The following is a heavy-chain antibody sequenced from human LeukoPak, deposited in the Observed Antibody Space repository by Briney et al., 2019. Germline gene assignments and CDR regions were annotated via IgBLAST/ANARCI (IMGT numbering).Heavy chain of an antibody. CDR2: INPNIGGT. CDR1: GYTFTDYY. V-gene: IGHV1-2*02. D-gene: IGHD2-2*01. CDR3: PRATSVVVPAADHYYYGLDV. J-gene: IGHJ6*02. Sequence: ASVKVSCKASGYTFTDYYMHWVRQAPGQGLEWIGWINPNIGGTNYAQKLQGRVTMPRHTSIRTAYMELSRLRSDDTAVYYCPRATSVVVPAADHYYYGLDVWGQGTTVTVSS.